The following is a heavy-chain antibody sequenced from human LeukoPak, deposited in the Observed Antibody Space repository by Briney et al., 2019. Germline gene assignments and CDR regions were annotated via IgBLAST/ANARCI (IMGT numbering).Heavy chain of an antibody. J-gene: IGHJ4*02. CDR3: ARAISGGSPKTASDY. CDR1: GYTFTGYY. D-gene: IGHD2-15*01. V-gene: IGHV1-2*02. CDR2: INPNSDFT. Sequence: ASVKVSCKASGYTFTGYYMHWVRQAPGQGLEWMGWINPNSDFTNFAQNFQCRVTMTSDTSISTAYMELSRLRSDDTAVYYCARAISGGSPKTASDYWGQGTLVTVSS.